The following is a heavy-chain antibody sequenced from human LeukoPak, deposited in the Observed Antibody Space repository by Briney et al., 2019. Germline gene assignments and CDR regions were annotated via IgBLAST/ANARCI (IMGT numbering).Heavy chain of an antibody. Sequence: GGSLRLSCAASGFTFSSYSMNWVRQAPGKGLEWVSSISSSSSYIYYADSVKGRFTISRDNAKNSLYLQMNSLRAEDTAVYYCARDPYEDYYDSSGYYHMDVWGQGTTVTVS. D-gene: IGHD3-22*01. CDR1: GFTFSSYS. V-gene: IGHV3-21*01. J-gene: IGHJ6*03. CDR2: ISSSSSYI. CDR3: ARDPYEDYYDSSGYYHMDV.